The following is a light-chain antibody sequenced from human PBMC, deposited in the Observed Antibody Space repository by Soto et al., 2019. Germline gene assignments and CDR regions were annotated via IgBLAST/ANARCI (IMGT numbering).Light chain of an antibody. Sequence: EIVLTQSPGTLSLSPGESATLSCRASQNVGHNLAWYQQKPGQAPRLLIYAASDRATGIPARFRGSGSDTDFTLTISSVEPEDFAVYYCQQCTNWPLRTFGGGTKVDIK. J-gene: IGKJ4*01. CDR2: AAS. CDR1: QNVGHN. CDR3: QQCTNWPLRT. V-gene: IGKV3-11*01.